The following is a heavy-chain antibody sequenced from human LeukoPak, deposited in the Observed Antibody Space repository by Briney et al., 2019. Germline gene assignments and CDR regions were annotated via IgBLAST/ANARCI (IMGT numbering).Heavy chain of an antibody. D-gene: IGHD6-6*01. CDR1: GFTFSGFW. CDR3: ARSSYSSSSSV. Sequence: GGSLRLSCAASGFTFSGFWMSWSRQAPGKGLEWVASINSDGSEGYYADVVKGRLTISRDNAKNSLYLQINSLRAEDTAVYYCARSSYSSSSSVWGQGTMVTVSS. V-gene: IGHV3-7*03. CDR2: INSDGSEG. J-gene: IGHJ3*01.